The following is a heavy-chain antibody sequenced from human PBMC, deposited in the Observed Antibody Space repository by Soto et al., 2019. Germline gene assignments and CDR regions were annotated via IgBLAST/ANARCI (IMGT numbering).Heavy chain of an antibody. Sequence: PSETLSLTCTVSGGSLTNCYWTWIRQPPGKGLEWIGDIYFSGSAYYNPSLKSRVTISLDTPKNQFSLKLSSVTAADTAVYYCARVGSGYVRGFDYWGQGTLVTVSS. V-gene: IGHV4-59*01. CDR2: IYFSGSA. CDR3: ARVGSGYVRGFDY. J-gene: IGHJ4*02. CDR1: GGSLTNCY. D-gene: IGHD5-12*01.